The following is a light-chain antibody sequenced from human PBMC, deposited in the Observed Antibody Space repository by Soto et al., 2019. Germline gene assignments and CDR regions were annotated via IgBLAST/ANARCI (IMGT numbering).Light chain of an antibody. J-gene: IGLJ3*02. CDR3: SSYTQFSTLV. CDR2: EVS. V-gene: IGLV2-14*01. Sequence: QSVLTQPASVSGSPGQSITISCSGNSSDVGAYNYVSWYRQHPGKAPKLMIYEVSNRPSGISNRFSGSKSGNTASLTISGLQPEDEADYYCSSYTQFSTLVFGGGTKLTVL. CDR1: SSDVGAYNY.